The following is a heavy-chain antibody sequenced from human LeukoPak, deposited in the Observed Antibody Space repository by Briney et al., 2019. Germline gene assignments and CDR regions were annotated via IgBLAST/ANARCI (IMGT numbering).Heavy chain of an antibody. D-gene: IGHD2-15*01. CDR2: IKHDGSET. Sequence: PGGSLRLSCATSGFTFSSIWMSWVGQAPGKGLESVANIKHDGSETNYVDSVKGRFTISRDNSKNTLYLQMNSLRAEDTAVYYFAKEEDIVVGVAATLDYWAHGTLVTVSS. J-gene: IGHJ4*01. V-gene: IGHV3-7*01. CDR3: AKEEDIVVGVAATLDY. CDR1: GFTFSSIW.